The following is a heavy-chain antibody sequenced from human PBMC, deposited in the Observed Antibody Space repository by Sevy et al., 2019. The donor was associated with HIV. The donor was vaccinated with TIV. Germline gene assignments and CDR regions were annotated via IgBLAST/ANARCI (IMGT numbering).Heavy chain of an antibody. J-gene: IGHJ3*02. Sequence: GGSLRLSCAGSGFTFNSHTMNWVRQAPGKGLEWVSSISSSSSYIYYGDSVKGRFTISRDNAKSSLFLQMNSLRAEDTTIYFCARVKDYGDYGAFDIWGQGTMVTVSS. V-gene: IGHV3-21*01. CDR1: GFTFNSHT. D-gene: IGHD4-17*01. CDR3: ARVKDYGDYGAFDI. CDR2: ISSSSSYI.